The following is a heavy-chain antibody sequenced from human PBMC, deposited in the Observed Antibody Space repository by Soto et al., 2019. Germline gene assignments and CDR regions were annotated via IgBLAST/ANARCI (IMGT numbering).Heavy chain of an antibody. CDR2: IKSQIDGATT. J-gene: IGHJ5*02. D-gene: IGHD3-9*01. CDR3: TTDWISEDQNYEISMAP. Sequence: DVQLVESGGGLAKPGGSLRLSCEVSGFTFSKSWMNWVRQAPGKGLEWVGRIKSQIDGATTDYAAPVRGRFTVSRDDSKNTLYLLMNSLKTEDTAVYYCTTDWISEDQNYEISMAPWGHPTLVTVSS. V-gene: IGHV3-15*07. CDR1: GFTFSKSW.